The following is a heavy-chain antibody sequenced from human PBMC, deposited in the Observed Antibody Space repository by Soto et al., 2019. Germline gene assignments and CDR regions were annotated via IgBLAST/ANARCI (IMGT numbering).Heavy chain of an antibody. CDR3: AIGDYSSGFHHYGGDV. CDR1: GVTFRSYD. D-gene: IGHD3-10*01. Sequence: EVQLVESGGGLVQPGGSLRLSCAASGVTFRSYDMHWVRQSPGKGLEWVSAIGSAGDTYYLGAGKGRFTISRDNAENSLNLQMTSMRVEDTVVYYCAIGDYSSGFHHYGGDVWGQGTTVTVSS. V-gene: IGHV3-13*01. J-gene: IGHJ6*02. CDR2: IGSAGDT.